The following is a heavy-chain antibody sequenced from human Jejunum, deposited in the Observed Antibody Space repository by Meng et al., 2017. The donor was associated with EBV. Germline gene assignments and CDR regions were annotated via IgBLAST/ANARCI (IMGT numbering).Heavy chain of an antibody. Sequence: VQLFESGGGLVPLGGSLGLSCAASGFTFSNSAMSWVRQAPGKGLEWVSVISGSAGNTYYADSVKGRFTISRDLSNNTLYLQMNSLRAEDTAIYYCAKLLKYWGQGTLVTVSS. CDR2: ISGSAGNT. CDR3: AKLLKY. CDR1: GFTFSNSA. V-gene: IGHV3-23*01. J-gene: IGHJ4*02.